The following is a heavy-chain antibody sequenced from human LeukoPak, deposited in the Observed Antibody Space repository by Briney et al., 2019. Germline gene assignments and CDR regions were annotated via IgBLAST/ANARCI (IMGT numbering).Heavy chain of an antibody. Sequence: ASVKVSCKASGYTFTSYGISWVRQAPGQGLEWMGWISAYNGNTNYAQKLQGRVTMTTDTSTSTAYMELRSLRSDDTAVYYCASVHIAAAGTTSDYWGQGTLVTVSS. V-gene: IGHV1-18*01. D-gene: IGHD6-13*01. CDR3: ASVHIAAAGTTSDY. J-gene: IGHJ4*02. CDR1: GYTFTSYG. CDR2: ISAYNGNT.